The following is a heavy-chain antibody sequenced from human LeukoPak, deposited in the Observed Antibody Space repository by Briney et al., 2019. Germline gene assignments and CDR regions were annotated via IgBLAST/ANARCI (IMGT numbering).Heavy chain of an antibody. D-gene: IGHD3-9*01. V-gene: IGHV3-23*01. Sequence: GGSLRLSCAASGFTFSSYAMSWVRLAPGKGLEWVSGISGSGGSTNYADSVKGRFTISRDNSKNTLYLQMNSLRAEDTAVYYCAKFGYSDWLSHFDYWGQGTLVTVSS. CDR2: ISGSGGST. CDR3: AKFGYSDWLSHFDY. J-gene: IGHJ4*02. CDR1: GFTFSSYA.